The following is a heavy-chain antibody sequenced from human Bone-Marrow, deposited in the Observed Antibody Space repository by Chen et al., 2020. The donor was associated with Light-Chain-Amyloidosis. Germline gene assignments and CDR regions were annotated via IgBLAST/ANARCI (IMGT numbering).Heavy chain of an antibody. V-gene: IGHV3-49*03. CDR3: TSGAAADKYYYGLDV. CDR2: IRRKSYGGTT. Sequence: EVQLVEFGGDFVQPGRSLRLSCTGSGFTFGDYAVSWLRQAPGKGLEWVGFIRRKSYGGTTEYAASAKGRFTISRDDSISTAYLQMNSLRTDDTAVYSCTSGAAADKYYYGLDVWGQGTTVTVSS. D-gene: IGHD6-13*01. J-gene: IGHJ6*02. CDR1: GFTFGDYA.